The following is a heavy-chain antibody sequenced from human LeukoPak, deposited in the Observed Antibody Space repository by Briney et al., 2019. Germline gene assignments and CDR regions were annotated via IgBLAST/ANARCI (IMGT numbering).Heavy chain of an antibody. CDR1: GYTFTGHY. D-gene: IGHD6-19*01. Sequence: ASVKVSCKASGYTFTGHYLHWVRQAPGQGLEWMGWINPNSGGTNYAQKFQGRVTMTRDTSISTAYMELSRLRSDDTAVYYCARDLSLGALGGCNFDYRGQGTLVTVSS. CDR3: ARDLSLGALGGCNFDY. V-gene: IGHV1-2*02. CDR2: INPNSGGT. J-gene: IGHJ4*02.